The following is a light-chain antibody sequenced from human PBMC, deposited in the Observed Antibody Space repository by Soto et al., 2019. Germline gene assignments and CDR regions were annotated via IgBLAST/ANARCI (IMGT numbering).Light chain of an antibody. CDR2: EVR. CDR3: CSYAGTSTLV. V-gene: IGLV2-23*02. CDR1: SSDVGSYDL. Sequence: QSALPQPASVSGSPGQSITISCTGTSSDVGSYDLVSWYQQHPGKAPKLMISEVRKRPSGLSNRFSGSKSGNTASLTISGLQAEDEADYYCCSYAGTSTLVFGRGTKLTVL. J-gene: IGLJ2*01.